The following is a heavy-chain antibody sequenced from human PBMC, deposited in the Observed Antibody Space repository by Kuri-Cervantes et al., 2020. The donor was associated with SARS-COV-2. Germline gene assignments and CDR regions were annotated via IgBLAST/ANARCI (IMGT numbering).Heavy chain of an antibody. Sequence: GSLRLSCTVSGDSISSSRYYWGWIRQPPGKGLEWIGSMYCSGSTYYNPSLKSRLTISVDTSKNQFSLKLSSVTAADTAVYYCATVIVVVPAAIGWSWFDPWGQGTLVTVSS. CDR3: ATVIVVVPAAIGWSWFDP. D-gene: IGHD2-2*01. CDR1: GDSISSSRYY. V-gene: IGHV4-39*01. CDR2: MYCSGST. J-gene: IGHJ5*02.